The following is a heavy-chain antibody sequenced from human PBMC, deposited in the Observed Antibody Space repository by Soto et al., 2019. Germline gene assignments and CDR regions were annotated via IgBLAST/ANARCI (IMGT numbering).Heavy chain of an antibody. V-gene: IGHV1-46*01. J-gene: IGHJ4*02. CDR3: ARDAYYYDSSGFSWPFDY. D-gene: IGHD3-22*01. CDR1: GYTFTSYY. CDR2: INPSGGST. Sequence: ASVKVSCKASGYTFTSYYMHWVRQAPGQGLEWMGIINPSGGSTSYAQKFQGRVTMTRDTSTSTVYMELISLRSEDTAVYYSARDAYYYDSSGFSWPFDYWGQGTLGTVSS.